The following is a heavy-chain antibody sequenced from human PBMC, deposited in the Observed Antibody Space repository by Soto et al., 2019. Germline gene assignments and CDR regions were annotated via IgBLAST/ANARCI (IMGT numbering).Heavy chain of an antibody. Sequence: SLRLSCIASXFPFRNYAMAWVRQAPGEDLEWVSAIGTSGTPTTYADSVKGRFTVSRDNDKNKVYLQMDSLRAEDTAVYYCVKLGGFDYWGQGTLVTVSS. J-gene: IGHJ4*01. CDR2: IGTSGTPT. CDR3: VKLGGFDY. CDR1: XFPFRNYA. V-gene: IGHV3-23*01. D-gene: IGHD3-16*01.